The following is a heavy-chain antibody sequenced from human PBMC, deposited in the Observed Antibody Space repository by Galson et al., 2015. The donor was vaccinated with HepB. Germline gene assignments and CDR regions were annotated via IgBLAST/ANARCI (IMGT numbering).Heavy chain of an antibody. CDR1: GFTFSSYS. D-gene: IGHD6-13*01. J-gene: IGHJ4*02. CDR2: IRSSSSTI. Sequence: SLRLSCAASGFTFSSYSMNWVRQAPGKGLEWVSYIRSSSSTIYYADSVKGRFTISRDNSKNSLYLQMNSLRAEDTALYYCAKDIAAAGTGLFAYWGQGTLATVSS. V-gene: IGHV3-48*01. CDR3: AKDIAAAGTGLFAY.